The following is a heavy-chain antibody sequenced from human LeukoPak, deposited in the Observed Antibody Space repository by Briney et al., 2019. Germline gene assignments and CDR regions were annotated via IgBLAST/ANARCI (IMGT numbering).Heavy chain of an antibody. CDR3: ARAKVVGAPFDY. CDR2: IYYSGST. Sequence: SETLSLTCTVSGGSISSYYWSWIRQPPGKGLEWIGYIYYSGSTNYNPSLKGRVTISVDTSKNQFSLKLSSVTAADTAVYYCARAKVVGAPFDYWGQGTLVTVSS. J-gene: IGHJ4*02. CDR1: GGSISSYY. V-gene: IGHV4-59*01. D-gene: IGHD1-26*01.